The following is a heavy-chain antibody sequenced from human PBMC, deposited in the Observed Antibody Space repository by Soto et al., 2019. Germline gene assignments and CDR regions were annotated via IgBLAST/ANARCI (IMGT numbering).Heavy chain of an antibody. CDR2: ISAYNGNT. Sequence: ASVKVSCKASGYTFTSYGISWVRQAPGQGLEWMGWISAYNGNTNYAQTLQGRVTMTTDTSTSTAYMELRSLRSDDTAVYYCATATGAGGDGYNLMEGWGPGTTVTVSS. CDR1: GYTFTSYG. D-gene: IGHD2-21*01. J-gene: IGHJ6*02. CDR3: ATATGAGGDGYNLMEG. V-gene: IGHV1-18*01.